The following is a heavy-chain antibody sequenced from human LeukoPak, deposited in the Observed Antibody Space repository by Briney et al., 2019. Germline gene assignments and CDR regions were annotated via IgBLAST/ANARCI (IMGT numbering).Heavy chain of an antibody. J-gene: IGHJ1*01. V-gene: IGHV6-1*01. CDR1: GDIVSSTSAG. Sequence: KTSQTLSLTCVISGDIVSSTSAGWHWIRQSPSRGLEWLVRTYYRSKWYTDFAPSLSNRITINPDTSMNQFSLKLSSVTAADTAVYYCARGLRNHFRRVAVDAEYFQHWGQGTLVTVSS. CDR3: ARGLRNHFRRVAVDAEYFQH. CDR2: TYYRSKWYT. D-gene: IGHD6-19*01.